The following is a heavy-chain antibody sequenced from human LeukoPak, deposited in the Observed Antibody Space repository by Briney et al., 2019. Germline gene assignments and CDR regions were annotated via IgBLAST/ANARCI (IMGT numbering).Heavy chain of an antibody. D-gene: IGHD2/OR15-2a*01. CDR3: ATIGRY. CDR1: GFTFSSHA. J-gene: IGHJ4*02. V-gene: IGHV3-23*01. CDR2: ISASGGST. Sequence: GGSLRLSCAASGFTFSSHAMSWVRQAPGKGLEWVSAISASGGSTYYADSVQGRFTISRDNSKNTLFLQMNSLRAEDTAVYYCATIGRYWGQGTLVTVSS.